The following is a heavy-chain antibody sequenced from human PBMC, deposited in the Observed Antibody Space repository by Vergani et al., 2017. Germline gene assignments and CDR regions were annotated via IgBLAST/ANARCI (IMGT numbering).Heavy chain of an antibody. D-gene: IGHD6-13*01. Sequence: EVQLVQSGAEVKKPGESLRISCKGSGYSFTSYWISWVRQMPGKGLEWMGRIDPSDSYTNYSPSFQGHVTISADKSISTAYLQWSSLKASDTAMYYWARHGPPYSSSWYSYYYYYGMDVWGQGTTVTVSS. J-gene: IGHJ6*02. CDR1: GYSFTSYW. CDR3: ARHGPPYSSSWYSYYYYYGMDV. V-gene: IGHV5-10-1*03. CDR2: IDPSDSYT.